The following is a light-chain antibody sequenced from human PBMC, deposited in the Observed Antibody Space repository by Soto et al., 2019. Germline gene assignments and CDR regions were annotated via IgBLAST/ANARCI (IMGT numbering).Light chain of an antibody. CDR2: WAS. Sequence: DIVMTQSPDSLAVSLGERATINCKSSQSVLYSSNNKNYLAWYQQKPGQPPKLLIYWASTRESGVPDRFSGSGSGTDFTLTISSLQAKDVGGDYCQQYYSTPPVTFGQGTRLEIK. J-gene: IGKJ5*01. CDR1: QSVLYSSNNKNY. CDR3: QQYYSTPPVT. V-gene: IGKV4-1*01.